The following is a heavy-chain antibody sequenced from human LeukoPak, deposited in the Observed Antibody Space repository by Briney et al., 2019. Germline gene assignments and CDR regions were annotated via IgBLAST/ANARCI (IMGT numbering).Heavy chain of an antibody. J-gene: IGHJ5*02. Sequence: SETLSLTCAVYGGSFSGYYWSWIRQPPGKGLEWIGEINHSGSTNYNPSLKSRVTISVDTSKNQFSLKLSSVTAADTAVYYCARGRRHIVVVVAATHNWFDPWGQGTLVAVSS. V-gene: IGHV4-34*01. CDR3: ARGRRHIVVVVAATHNWFDP. CDR2: INHSGST. CDR1: GGSFSGYY. D-gene: IGHD2-15*01.